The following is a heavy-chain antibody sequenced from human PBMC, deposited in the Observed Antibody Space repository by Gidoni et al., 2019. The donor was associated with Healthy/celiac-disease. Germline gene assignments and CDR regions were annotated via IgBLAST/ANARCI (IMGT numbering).Heavy chain of an antibody. CDR2: IDYSGST. CDR3: ARDRSNDGGFEQSVSSGMDV. J-gene: IGHJ6*02. CDR1: GGSISSYY. V-gene: IGHV4-59*01. Sequence: QVQLQESGPGLVKPSETLSLTCTVSGGSISSYYWSCFLPPPGEGLEWIRYIDYSGSTNYNPSLKSRVTISVDTSKNQFSLKLSSVTAADTAVYYCARDRSNDGGFEQSVSSGMDVWGQGTTVTVSS. D-gene: IGHD2-15*01.